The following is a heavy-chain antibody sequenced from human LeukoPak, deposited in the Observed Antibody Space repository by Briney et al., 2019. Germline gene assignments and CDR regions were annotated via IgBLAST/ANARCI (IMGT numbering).Heavy chain of an antibody. J-gene: IGHJ4*02. D-gene: IGHD4-4*01. V-gene: IGHV1-69*04. CDR3: AKDYSSLGYFDY. CDR1: GYTFTSYG. Sequence: SVKVSCKASGYTFTSYGISWVRQAPGQGLEWMGRIIPILGIANYAQKFQGRVTITADKSTSTAYMELSSLRSEDTAVYYCAKDYSSLGYFDYWGQGTLVTVSS. CDR2: IIPILGIA.